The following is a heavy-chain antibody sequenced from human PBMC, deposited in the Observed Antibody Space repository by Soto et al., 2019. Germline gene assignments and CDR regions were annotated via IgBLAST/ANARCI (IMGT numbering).Heavy chain of an antibody. V-gene: IGHV3-23*01. CDR3: AKDLGITMVRGVIIPPFDY. J-gene: IGHJ4*02. D-gene: IGHD3-10*01. CDR2: ISGSGGST. Sequence: GSLRLSCAASGFTFSSYAMSWVRQAPGKGLEWVSAISGSGGSTYYADSVKGRFTISRDNSKNTLYLQMNSLRAEDTAVYYCAKDLGITMVRGVIIPPFDYWGQGTLVTVSS. CDR1: GFTFSSYA.